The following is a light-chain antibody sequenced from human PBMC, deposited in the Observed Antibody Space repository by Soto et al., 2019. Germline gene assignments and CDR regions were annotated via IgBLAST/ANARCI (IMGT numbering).Light chain of an antibody. V-gene: IGLV2-14*03. Sequence: QSALTQPASVSGSPGQSITIPCTGTSSDVGYYNYVSWYQHHPGKAPKLMISDVSNRPSGVSSRFSGYKSGNTASLTISGLQAEDEADYYCSSYTTSSTLVFGIGTQLPVL. CDR3: SSYTTSSTLV. J-gene: IGLJ1*01. CDR2: DVS. CDR1: SSDVGYYNY.